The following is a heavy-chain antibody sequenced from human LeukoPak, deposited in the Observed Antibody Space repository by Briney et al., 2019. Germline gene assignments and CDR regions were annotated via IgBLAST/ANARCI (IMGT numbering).Heavy chain of an antibody. CDR2: IHHSGST. J-gene: IGHJ5*02. CDR1: GYSISSGYY. CDR3: ARQGYCSSTSCPQGWFDP. Sequence: PSETLSLTCAVSGYSISSGYYWGWIRQPPGKGLEWIGSIHHSGSTYYNPSLKSRVTISVDTSKNQFSLKLSSVTAADTAVYYCARQGYCSSTSCPQGWFDPWGQGTLVTVSS. V-gene: IGHV4-38-2*01. D-gene: IGHD2-2*01.